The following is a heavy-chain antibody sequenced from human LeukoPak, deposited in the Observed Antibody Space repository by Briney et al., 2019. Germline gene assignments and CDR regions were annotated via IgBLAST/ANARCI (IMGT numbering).Heavy chain of an antibody. V-gene: IGHV5-51*01. CDR1: GYRFTNYW. D-gene: IGHD1-14*01. CDR2: IYPGDSDS. J-gene: IGHJ4*02. Sequence: GESLKISCKGSGYRFTNYWIGWVRQMPGKGLEWMGIIYPGDSDSRYSPSFQGQVTISADKSINTAYLQWSSLKASDTAMYYCARSEEGCENFDYLGQGTLVTVSS. CDR3: ARSEEGCENFDY.